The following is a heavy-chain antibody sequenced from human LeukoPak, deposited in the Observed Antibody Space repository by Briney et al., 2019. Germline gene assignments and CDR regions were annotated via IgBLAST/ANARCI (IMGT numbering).Heavy chain of an antibody. CDR1: GITLSNYG. CDR2: ISDSGGST. CDR3: AKDTGPAAGITADY. J-gene: IGHJ4*02. V-gene: IGHV3-23*01. D-gene: IGHD6-13*01. Sequence: GGSLRLSCAVSGITLSNYGMTWIRQAPGKGLEWVAGISDSGGSTNYADSVKGRFTISRDNSKNTLYLQMNSLRAEDTAIYYCAKDTGPAAGITADYWGQGTLVTVSS.